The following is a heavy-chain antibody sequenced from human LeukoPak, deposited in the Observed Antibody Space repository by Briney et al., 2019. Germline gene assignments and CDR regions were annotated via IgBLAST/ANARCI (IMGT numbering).Heavy chain of an antibody. CDR2: IYHSGST. J-gene: IGHJ4*02. D-gene: IGHD3-22*01. CDR1: GGSISSSSYY. Sequence: SETLSLTCTVSGGSISSSSYYWGWIRQPPGKGLEWIGSIYHSGSTYYNPSLKSRVTIAVETSKNQFSLKLSSVTAADTAVYYCARGPDYYDSSGDDYWGQGTLVTVSS. V-gene: IGHV4-39*07. CDR3: ARGPDYYDSSGDDY.